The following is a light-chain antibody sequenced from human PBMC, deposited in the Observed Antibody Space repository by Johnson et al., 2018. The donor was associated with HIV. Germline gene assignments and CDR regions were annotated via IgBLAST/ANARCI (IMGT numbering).Light chain of an antibody. V-gene: IGLV1-51*02. CDR3: ATWDNSLKGV. CDR1: SSNIGNNY. J-gene: IGLJ1*01. CDR2: ENN. Sequence: VLTQPPSVSAAPGQKVTISCSGSSSNIGNNYVSWYQQLPGTAPKLLIYENNKRPSGIPDRFSGSKSGTSATLDITGLQTGDEADYYCATWDNSLKGVFGTGTKVTVL.